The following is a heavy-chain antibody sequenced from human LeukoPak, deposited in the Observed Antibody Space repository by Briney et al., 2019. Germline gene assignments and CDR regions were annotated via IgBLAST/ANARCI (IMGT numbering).Heavy chain of an antibody. CDR1: GVSVSGDY. J-gene: IGHJ4*02. D-gene: IGHD6-19*01. CDR2: IYYRGST. CDR3: ARIWAVAGSEVFDQ. Sequence: PSETLSLTCTVSGVSVSGDYWTWLRQPPGKGLEWLGYIYYRGSTLYNPSLRSRVTISVDTSKNQFSLKVNSVTAADTAVYYCARIWAVAGSEVFDQWGQGTLVTVSS. V-gene: IGHV4-59*02.